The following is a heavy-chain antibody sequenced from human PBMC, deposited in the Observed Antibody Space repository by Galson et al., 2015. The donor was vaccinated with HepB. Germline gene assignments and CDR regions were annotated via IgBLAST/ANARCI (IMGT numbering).Heavy chain of an antibody. CDR2: ISGNGDST. V-gene: IGHV3-23*01. Sequence: LRLSCAASGFAFDSRVMSWVRQAPGRGLKWISGISGNGDSTFYADSVKGRFTVSRDNSNDMLYLQMNSLRAEDAGLYFCAKGYGLFDSWAQGILVTVSS. J-gene: IGHJ5*01. CDR1: GFAFDSRV. D-gene: IGHD5-18*01. CDR3: AKGYGLFDS.